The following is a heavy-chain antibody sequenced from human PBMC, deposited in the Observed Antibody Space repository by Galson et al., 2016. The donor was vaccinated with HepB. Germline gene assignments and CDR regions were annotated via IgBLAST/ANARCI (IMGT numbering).Heavy chain of an antibody. V-gene: IGHV3-23*01. CDR2: ISGGAMST. CDR3: ASHSHRSSSTCLYYYYYYGIDV. CDR1: GFTFSSYA. Sequence: SLRLSCAASGFTFSSYAMSWVRQAPGKGLEWVSAISGGAMSTYYADSVKGRFTISKDNSKNTLYLQMNSLRAEDTAVYYCASHSHRSSSTCLYYYYYYGIDVWGQGTTVTVSS. J-gene: IGHJ6*02. D-gene: IGHD2-2*01.